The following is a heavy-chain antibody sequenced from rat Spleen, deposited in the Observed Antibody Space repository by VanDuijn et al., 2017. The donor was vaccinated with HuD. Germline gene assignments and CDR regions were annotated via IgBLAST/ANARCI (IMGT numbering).Heavy chain of an antibody. CDR3: ARHLRVASGVMDV. Sequence: QVQLKESGPGLVQPSQTLSLTCTVSGFSLTSYHVSWVRQPPGKGPEWMGRMWYDGDTAYNSALKSRLSISRDTSKSQVFLKMNSLQPEDTGTYYCARHLRVASGVMDVWGQGASVTVSS. CDR2: MWYDGDT. V-gene: IGHV2-32*01. D-gene: IGHD1-11*01. J-gene: IGHJ4*01. CDR1: GFSLTSYH.